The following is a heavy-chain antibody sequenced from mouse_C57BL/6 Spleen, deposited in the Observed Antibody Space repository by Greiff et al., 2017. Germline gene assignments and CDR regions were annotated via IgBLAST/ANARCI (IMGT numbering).Heavy chain of an antibody. Sequence: QVQLQQSGAELAKPGASVKLSCKASGYTFTSYWMHWVKQRPGQGLEWIGYINPSSGYTKYNQKFKDKATWTADKSSSTAYMQLSSLTYEDSAVYYCARNAYDGFDYWGQGTTLTVSS. CDR2: INPSSGYT. D-gene: IGHD5-1-1*01. J-gene: IGHJ2*01. V-gene: IGHV1-7*01. CDR3: ARNAYDGFDY. CDR1: GYTFTSYW.